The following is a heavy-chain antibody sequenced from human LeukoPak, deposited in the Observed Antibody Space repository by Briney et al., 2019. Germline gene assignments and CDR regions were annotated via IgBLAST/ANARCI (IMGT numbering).Heavy chain of an antibody. CDR2: IYYSGST. Sequence: SETLSLTCSVSNDSISSDYWTWIRQPPGKGLEWIGYIYYSGSTKYNPSLESRATISLDTSRNQFSLKLTSMSAADTAVYYCARLTTRPGGIRPLIMDFWGQGTLVTVSS. CDR1: NDSISSDY. CDR3: ARLTTRPGGIRPLIMDF. D-gene: IGHD3-10*01. J-gene: IGHJ4*02. V-gene: IGHV4-59*01.